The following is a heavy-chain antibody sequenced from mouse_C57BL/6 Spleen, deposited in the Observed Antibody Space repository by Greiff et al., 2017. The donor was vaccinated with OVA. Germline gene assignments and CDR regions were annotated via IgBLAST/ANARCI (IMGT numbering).Heavy chain of an antibody. Sequence: EVQRVESGTVLARPGASVKMSCKTSGYTFTSYWMHWVKQRPGQGLEWIGAIYPGNSDTSYNQKFKGKAKLTAVTSASTAYMELSSLTNEDSAVYYCTREDYYGSSHFAYWGQGTLVTVSA. V-gene: IGHV1-5*01. CDR2: IYPGNSDT. J-gene: IGHJ3*01. D-gene: IGHD1-1*01. CDR1: GYTFTSYW. CDR3: TREDYYGSSHFAY.